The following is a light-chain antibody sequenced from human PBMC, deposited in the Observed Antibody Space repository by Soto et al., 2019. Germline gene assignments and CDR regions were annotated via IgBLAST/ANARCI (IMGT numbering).Light chain of an antibody. CDR2: DAS. CDR3: QQYNSYPWT. Sequence: DIQMTQSPSTLSASVGDRVTITCRASQSISSWLAWYQQKPGKAPKLLIYDASSLESGGPSRFSGSGSGTAFTLTISSLQPDAFATDYCQQYNSYPWTFGQGTKVEIK. J-gene: IGKJ1*01. CDR1: QSISSW. V-gene: IGKV1-5*01.